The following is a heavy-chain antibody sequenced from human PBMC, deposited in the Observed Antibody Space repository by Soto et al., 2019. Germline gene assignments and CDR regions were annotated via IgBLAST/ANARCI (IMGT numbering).Heavy chain of an antibody. CDR1: GGTFSSYA. CDR3: AIRIAAGYYYYYGMDV. V-gene: IGHV1-69*01. D-gene: IGHD6-13*01. CDR2: IIPIFGTA. J-gene: IGHJ6*02. Sequence: QVQLVQSGAEVKKPGSSVKVSCKASGGTFSSYAISWVRQAPGQGLEWMGGIIPIFGTANYAQKFQARVTITADESTSTAYMELRSLRSEDTAVYYCAIRIAAGYYYYYGMDVWGQGTTVTVSS.